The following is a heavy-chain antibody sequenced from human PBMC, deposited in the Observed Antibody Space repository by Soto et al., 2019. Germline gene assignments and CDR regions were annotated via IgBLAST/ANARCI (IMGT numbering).Heavy chain of an antibody. CDR3: ARGSDYYDSSGTPTWWFDP. V-gene: IGHV1-3*01. Sequence: QVQLVQSGAEVKKPGASVKVSCKASGYTFTSYAMHWVRQAPGKRLEWMGWINAGNGNTKYSQKFQGRVTITRDTSASKAYMELSSLRSEDTAVYYCARGSDYYDSSGTPTWWFDPWGQGTLVTVSS. CDR1: GYTFTSYA. CDR2: INAGNGNT. D-gene: IGHD3-22*01. J-gene: IGHJ5*02.